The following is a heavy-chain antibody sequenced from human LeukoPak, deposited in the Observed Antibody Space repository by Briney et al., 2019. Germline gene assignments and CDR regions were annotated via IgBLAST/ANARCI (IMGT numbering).Heavy chain of an antibody. V-gene: IGHV3-13*01. CDR1: GFTFIRYD. D-gene: IGHD6-19*01. CDR3: AGAGSETQWRAFDF. J-gene: IGHJ4*02. Sequence: LGGSLRLSCAASGFTFIRYDMHWVRQATGKGLEWVSGIGTAGDTYYAGSVKGRFTISRENAKNSLYLQMNSLTAGDTAVYYCAGAGSETQWRAFDFWGQGALVTVFS. CDR2: IGTAGDT.